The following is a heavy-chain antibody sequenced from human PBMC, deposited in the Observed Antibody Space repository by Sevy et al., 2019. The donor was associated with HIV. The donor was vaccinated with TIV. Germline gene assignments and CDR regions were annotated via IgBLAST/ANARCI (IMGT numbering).Heavy chain of an antibody. V-gene: IGHV1-2*02. CDR3: ARDLRRGSYFADY. CDR2: INPNSGGT. D-gene: IGHD1-26*01. J-gene: IGHJ4*02. Sequence: ASVKVSCRASGYTFTSYYIHWVRQAPGQGLEWMGWINPNSGGTNYAQKFQGRVTMTRDTSISTAYMELSRLRSDDTAVYYCARDLRRGSYFADYWGQGALVTVSS. CDR1: GYTFTSYY.